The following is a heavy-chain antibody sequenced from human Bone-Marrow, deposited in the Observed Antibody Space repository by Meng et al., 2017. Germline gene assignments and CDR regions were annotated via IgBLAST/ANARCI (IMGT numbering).Heavy chain of an antibody. CDR2: IYYSGST. CDR3: ARVFWGTYYYDSSGYPGYFDL. J-gene: IGHJ2*01. CDR1: DGSISSYY. Sequence: SETLSLTCTVSDGSISSYYWSWIRQHPGKGLEWIGYIYYSGSTYYNPSLKGRVTISVDTSKNQFSLKLSSVTAADTAVYYCARVFWGTYYYDSSGYPGYFDLWGRGTLVTVSS. D-gene: IGHD3-22*01. V-gene: IGHV4-59*06.